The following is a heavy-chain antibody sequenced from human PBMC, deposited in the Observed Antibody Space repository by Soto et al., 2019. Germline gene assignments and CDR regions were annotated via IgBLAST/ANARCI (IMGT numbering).Heavy chain of an antibody. CDR1: GGTFSSYA. CDR2: IIPIFGTA. CDR3: ARSQGGSSSLDIYYYYYYGMDV. J-gene: IGHJ6*02. D-gene: IGHD2-15*01. Sequence: QVQLVQSGAEVKKPGSSVKVSCKAPGGTFSSYAISWVRQAPRQGLEWMGGIIPIFGTAKYAQKFQGRVTITADESTSTGYTELSSLRSEDTAVYYCARSQGGSSSLDIYYYYYYGMDVWGQGTTVTVSS. V-gene: IGHV1-69*01.